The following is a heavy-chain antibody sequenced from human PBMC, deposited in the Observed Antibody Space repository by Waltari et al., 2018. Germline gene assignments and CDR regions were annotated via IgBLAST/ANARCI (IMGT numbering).Heavy chain of an antibody. J-gene: IGHJ4*02. CDR2: ISQSGDT. D-gene: IGHD2-2*01. CDR1: GGSFSGYY. CDR3: VRVSGGAQYQPLFRRRSFYFDT. Sequence: QVQLHQWGAGLLKPSETLSLTCAVYGGSFSGYYWGWIRQTPGRGLEWIGEISQSGDTNDNPSLKSRVTMSVDKSKNQFSLKMTSVTAADTAVYYCVRVSGGAQYQPLFRRRSFYFDTWGQGTLVTVSS. V-gene: IGHV4-34*01.